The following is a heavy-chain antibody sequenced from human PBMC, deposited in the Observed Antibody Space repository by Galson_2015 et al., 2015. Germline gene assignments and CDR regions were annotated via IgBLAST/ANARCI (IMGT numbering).Heavy chain of an antibody. CDR2: ISYDESNK. CDR1: GFTFSSYG. D-gene: IGHD3-3*01. J-gene: IGHJ4*02. CDR3: AKEHYDWWSGYPNVDY. Sequence: SLRLSCAASGFTFSSYGMHWVRQAPGKGLEWVAVISYDESNKYYADSVKGRFTISRDNSKNTLYLQMNSLRAEDTAVYYCAKEHYDWWSGYPNVDYWGQRTRVPVSS. V-gene: IGHV3-30*18.